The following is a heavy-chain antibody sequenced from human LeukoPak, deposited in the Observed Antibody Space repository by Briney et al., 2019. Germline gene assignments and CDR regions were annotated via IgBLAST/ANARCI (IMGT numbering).Heavy chain of an antibody. CDR3: ANHNGWGQQRYRGYFQH. CDR1: GFTFSGYW. Sequence: PGGSLRLSCAASGFTFSGYWMSWVRQAPGKGLEWVANIKQDGSEKYYVDSVKGRFTISRDNAKNTLYLQMNSLRAEDTAVYYCANHNGWGQQRYRGYFQHWGQGTLVTVSS. D-gene: IGHD6-13*01. V-gene: IGHV3-7*03. CDR2: IKQDGSEK. J-gene: IGHJ1*01.